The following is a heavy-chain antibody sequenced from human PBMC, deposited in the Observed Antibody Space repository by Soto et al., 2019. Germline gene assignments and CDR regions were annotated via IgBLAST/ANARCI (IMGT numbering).Heavy chain of an antibody. CDR3: ARAIFTRVGAFDI. D-gene: IGHD3-9*01. CDR1: GYTFTSYD. V-gene: IGHV1-8*01. CDR2: MNPNSGNT. Sequence: ASVKVSCKASGYTFTSYDINWVRQATGQGLEWMGWMNPNSGNTGYAQKFQGRATMTRNTSISTAYMELSSLRSEDTAVYYCARAIFTRVGAFDIWGQAIMVTVSS. J-gene: IGHJ3*02.